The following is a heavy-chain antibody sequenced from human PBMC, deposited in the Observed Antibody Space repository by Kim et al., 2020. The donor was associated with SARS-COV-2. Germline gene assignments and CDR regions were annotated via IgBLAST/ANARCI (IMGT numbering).Heavy chain of an antibody. V-gene: IGHV3-30*04. CDR1: GFTFSSYA. D-gene: IGHD5-12*01. Sequence: GGSLRLSCAASGFTFSSYAMHWVRQAPGKGLEWVAVISYDGSNKYYADSVKGRFTISRDNSKNTLYLQMNSLRAEDTAVYYCARDPYSGYDHPGYYFDYWGQGTLVTVSS. CDR2: ISYDGSNK. CDR3: ARDPYSGYDHPGYYFDY. J-gene: IGHJ4*02.